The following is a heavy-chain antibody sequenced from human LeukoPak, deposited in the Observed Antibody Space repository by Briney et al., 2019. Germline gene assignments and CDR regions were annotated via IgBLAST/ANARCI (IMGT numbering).Heavy chain of an antibody. CDR1: GGTFSSYA. CDR2: IIPIFGIA. J-gene: IGHJ5*02. Sequence: ASVKVSCKVSGGTFSSYAISWVRQAPGQGLEWMGGIIPIFGIANYAQKFQGRVTITADESTSTAYMEVSSLRSDDTAMYYCARDQGVYSSSSFDPWGQGTLVTVSS. CDR3: ARDQGVYSSSSFDP. V-gene: IGHV1-69*01. D-gene: IGHD6-6*01.